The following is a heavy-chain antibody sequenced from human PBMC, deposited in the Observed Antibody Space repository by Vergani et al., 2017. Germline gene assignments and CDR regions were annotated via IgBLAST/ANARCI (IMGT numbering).Heavy chain of an antibody. CDR3: AKGPDDLLYDGNGYFDY. Sequence: QVQLVESGGGVVQPGRSLRLSCAASGFTFSSYGMHWVRQAPGKGLEGVAFIRYDGSNKYYADSVKGRFTISRDNSKNTLYLQMNSLRAEDTAVYYCAKGPDDLLYDGNGYFDYWGQGTLVTVSS. CDR1: GFTFSSYG. CDR2: IRYDGSNK. V-gene: IGHV3-30*02. J-gene: IGHJ4*02. D-gene: IGHD3-22*01.